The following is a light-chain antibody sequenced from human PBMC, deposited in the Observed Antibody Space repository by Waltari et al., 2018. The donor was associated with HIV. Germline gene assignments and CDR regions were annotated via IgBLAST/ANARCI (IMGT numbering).Light chain of an antibody. CDR1: RSVLGSHNL. V-gene: IGLV2-23*01. CDR3: WSYAGSTPYVL. CDR2: EGT. J-gene: IGLJ2*01. Sequence: QSALTQPASVSGSPGQSITIPCTGTRSVLGSHNLVSWYQQHPGKAPYLIIYEGTKRPSGISNRFSGSKSGNTASLTISGLQADDEADYFCWSYAGSTPYVLLGGGTKLTVL.